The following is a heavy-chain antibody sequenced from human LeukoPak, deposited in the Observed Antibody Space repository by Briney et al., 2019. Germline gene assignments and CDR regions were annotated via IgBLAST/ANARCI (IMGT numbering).Heavy chain of an antibody. D-gene: IGHD4-11*01. J-gene: IGHJ3*02. V-gene: IGHV3-30*03. CDR1: GFTFSSYG. CDR2: KSYDGSNK. CDR3: ARDDYSKSDAFDI. Sequence: GGSLRLSCAASGFTFSSYGMHWVRQAPGKGLEWVAVKSYDGSNKYYADSVKGRFTISRDNSKNTLYLQMNSLRAEDTAVYYCARDDYSKSDAFDIWGQGTMVTVSS.